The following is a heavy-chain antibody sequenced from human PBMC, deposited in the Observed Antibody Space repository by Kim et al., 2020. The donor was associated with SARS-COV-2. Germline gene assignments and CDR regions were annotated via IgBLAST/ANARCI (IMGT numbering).Heavy chain of an antibody. CDR1: GFTFSSYG. V-gene: IGHV3-33*05. Sequence: GGSLRLSCAASGFTFSSYGMHWVRQAPGKGLEWVAVISYDGSNKYYADSVKGRFTISRDNSKNTLYLQMNSLRAEDTAVYYCARVGLVPAAMFSYYYYGMDGWGQGTTVTVSS. CDR3: ARVGLVPAAMFSYYYYGMDG. J-gene: IGHJ6*02. CDR2: ISYDGSNK. D-gene: IGHD2-2*01.